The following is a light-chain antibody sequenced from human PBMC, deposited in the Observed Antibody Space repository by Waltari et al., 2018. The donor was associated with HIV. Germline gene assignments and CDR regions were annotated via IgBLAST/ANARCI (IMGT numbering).Light chain of an antibody. CDR3: QSYDSGLRV. V-gene: IGLV1-40*01. CDR2: DNN. Sequence: QSVLTQPPSVSGAPGQRVTISCTGSSSNIGAGSDVHWYQQLPGTPPNLLIYDNNNPPSGVPDRFSGSKSVTSASLAITGLQAEDEADYYCQSYDSGLRVFGGGTKLTVL. J-gene: IGLJ3*02. CDR1: SSNIGAGSD.